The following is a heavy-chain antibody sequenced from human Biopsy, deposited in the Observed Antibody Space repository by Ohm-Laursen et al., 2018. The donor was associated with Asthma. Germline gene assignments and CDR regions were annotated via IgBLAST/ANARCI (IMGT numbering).Heavy chain of an antibody. Sequence: SLRLSCAASGFTFSSYGMHWVRQAPGKGLEWVAVISYDGSNKYYADSVKGRFTISRDNSKNTLYLQMNSLRAEGTAVYYCARGDSSGWSHYYFDYWGQGTLVTVSS. CDR1: GFTFSSYG. CDR2: ISYDGSNK. D-gene: IGHD6-19*01. V-gene: IGHV3-30*03. CDR3: ARGDSSGWSHYYFDY. J-gene: IGHJ4*02.